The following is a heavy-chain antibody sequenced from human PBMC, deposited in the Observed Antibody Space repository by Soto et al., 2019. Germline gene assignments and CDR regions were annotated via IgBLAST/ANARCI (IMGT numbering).Heavy chain of an antibody. D-gene: IGHD3-10*01. V-gene: IGHV1-3*01. J-gene: IGHJ6*02. CDR1: GYTSSNNA. Sequence: QVHLVQSGAEVKEPGASVRLSCRPSGYTSSNNAIQWVRQAPGQRFEWMGWINGGNGETRYSQKFQARVTLTRDTSARAAYMELTSLTSEDTAVYYCARGGWMLVEGSHYYHAMDAWGQGTTVIVSS. CDR3: ARGGWMLVEGSHYYHAMDA. CDR2: INGGNGET.